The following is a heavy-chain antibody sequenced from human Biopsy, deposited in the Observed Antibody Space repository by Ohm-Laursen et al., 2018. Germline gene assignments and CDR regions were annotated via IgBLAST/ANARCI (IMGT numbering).Heavy chain of an antibody. D-gene: IGHD3-22*01. V-gene: IGHV3-11*01. Sequence: PLRLSCAASGFTFSDYYMSWIRQAPGKGLEFISYISSSSSTISYADSVKGRFTISRDNAKKSLYLQLNSLRAEDTAVYYCATAIDRRFDYWGQGTLVTVSS. J-gene: IGHJ4*02. CDR3: ATAIDRRFDY. CDR1: GFTFSDYY. CDR2: ISSSSSTI.